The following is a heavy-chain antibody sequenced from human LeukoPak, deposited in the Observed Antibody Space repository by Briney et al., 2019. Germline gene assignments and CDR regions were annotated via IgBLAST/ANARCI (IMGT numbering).Heavy chain of an antibody. CDR1: GFTVSSNY. D-gene: IGHD2-15*01. Sequence: GGSLRLSCAASGFTVSSNYMSWVRQAPGKGLEWVAVISYDGSNKYYADSVKGRFTISRDNSKNTLYLQMNSLRAEDTAVYYWARGRWSGGSCYIDYWGQGTLGTVSS. CDR2: ISYDGSNK. CDR3: ARGRWSGGSCYIDY. J-gene: IGHJ4*02. V-gene: IGHV3-30-3*01.